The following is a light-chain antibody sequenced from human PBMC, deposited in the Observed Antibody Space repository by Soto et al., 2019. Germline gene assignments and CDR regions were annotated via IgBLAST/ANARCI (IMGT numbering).Light chain of an antibody. V-gene: IGKV1-9*01. Sequence: IQLTQSPSSLSASVGDRVTITCRASQGISSYLAWYQQKPGKAPKLLIYAASTLRSGVPSRFSGSGSGTDFTLIISSLQPEDSATYYCQQLNNYPITFGQGTRLEIK. CDR3: QQLNNYPIT. J-gene: IGKJ5*01. CDR1: QGISSY. CDR2: AAS.